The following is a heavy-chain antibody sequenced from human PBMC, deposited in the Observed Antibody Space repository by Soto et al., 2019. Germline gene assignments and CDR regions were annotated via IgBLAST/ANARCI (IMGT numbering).Heavy chain of an antibody. J-gene: IGHJ4*02. Sequence: XGSLRLSCAASGFSFSNYAMSWVRQAPGKGLEWVAGISSSGYTYYVDSLKGRFTISRDNSKNSLYLQMNSLRAEDTAVYYCAKDLIDYSNSYFDYWGQGTLVTVSS. CDR3: AKDLIDYSNSYFDY. V-gene: IGHV3-23*01. D-gene: IGHD4-4*01. CDR2: ISSSGYT. CDR1: GFSFSNYA.